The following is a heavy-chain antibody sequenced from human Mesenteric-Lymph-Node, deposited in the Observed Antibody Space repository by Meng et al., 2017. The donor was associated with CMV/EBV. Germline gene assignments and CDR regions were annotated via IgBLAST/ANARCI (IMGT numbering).Heavy chain of an antibody. CDR1: GGTFSSYT. J-gene: IGHJ4*02. CDR3: ARDLGFLEWLLSY. D-gene: IGHD3-3*01. V-gene: IGHV1-69*04. CDR2: IIPILGIA. Sequence: SVKVSCKASGGTFSSYTISWVRQAPGQGLEWMGRIIPILGIANYAQKFQGRVTMTTDTSTSTAYMELRSLRSDDTAVYYCARDLGFLEWLLSYWGQGTLVTVSS.